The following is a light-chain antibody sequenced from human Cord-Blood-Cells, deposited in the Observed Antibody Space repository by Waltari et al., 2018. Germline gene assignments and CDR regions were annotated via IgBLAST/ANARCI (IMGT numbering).Light chain of an antibody. CDR1: SSDVGGYNY. CDR3: CSYAGSYTYWV. J-gene: IGLJ3*02. Sequence: QSALTQPRSVSGSPGQSVTISCTGTSSDVGGYNYVSWYQQHPGKAPKLMIYDVSNRPSGVPARFSGSKSGNTASLTISGLQAEDEADYYCCSYAGSYTYWVFGGGTKLTVL. CDR2: DVS. V-gene: IGLV2-11*01.